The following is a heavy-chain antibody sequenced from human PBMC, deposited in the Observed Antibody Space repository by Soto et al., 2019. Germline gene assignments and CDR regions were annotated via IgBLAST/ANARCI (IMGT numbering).Heavy chain of an antibody. CDR3: ARLGTLFGVVPS. CDR2: ISYDGSNK. D-gene: IGHD3-3*01. CDR1: GFTFSSYA. J-gene: IGHJ4*02. V-gene: IGHV3-30-3*01. Sequence: QVQLVESGGGVVQPGRSLRLSCAASGFTFSSYAMHWVRQAPGKGLEWVAVISYDGSNKYYADSVKGRFTISRDNSKNTLYLQMNSLRAEDTAVYYCARLGTLFGVVPSWGQGTLVTVSS.